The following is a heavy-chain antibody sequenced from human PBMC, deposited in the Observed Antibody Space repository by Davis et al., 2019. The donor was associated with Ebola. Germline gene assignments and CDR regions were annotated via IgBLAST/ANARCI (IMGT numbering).Heavy chain of an antibody. CDR1: GGSISSGGYY. D-gene: IGHD5-18*01. CDR3: ARTVYSYTYNYYGLDV. J-gene: IGHJ6*02. Sequence: SETLSLTCTVSGGSISSGGYYWSWIRQHPGKGLEWIGCVYNTGSTNYNPSLRSRVTISVDTSNNQFSLRLRSVTAADTAVYYCARTVYSYTYNYYGLDVWGQGTTVIVSS. V-gene: IGHV4-61*08. CDR2: VYNTGST.